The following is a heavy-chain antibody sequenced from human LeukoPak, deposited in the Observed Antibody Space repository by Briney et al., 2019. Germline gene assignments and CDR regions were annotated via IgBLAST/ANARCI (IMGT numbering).Heavy chain of an antibody. Sequence: GGSLRLSCAASGFTFSSYWMSWVRQAPGKGLEWVANIKQDGSEKYYVDSVKGRFTISRDNAKNSLYLQMNSLRAEDTAVYYCARDPIAVADNFDYWGQGTLVTVSS. D-gene: IGHD6-19*01. CDR3: ARDPIAVADNFDY. J-gene: IGHJ4*02. V-gene: IGHV3-7*01. CDR1: GFTFSSYW. CDR2: IKQDGSEK.